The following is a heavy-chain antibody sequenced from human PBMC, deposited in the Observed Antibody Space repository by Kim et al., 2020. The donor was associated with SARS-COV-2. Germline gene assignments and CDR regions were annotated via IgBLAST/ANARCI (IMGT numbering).Heavy chain of an antibody. D-gene: IGHD3-22*01. J-gene: IGHJ5*02. CDR1: GFTFSSYS. Sequence: GGSLRLSCAASGFTFSSYSMNWVRQAPGKGLEWVSSSSSSSSYIYYADSVKGRFTISRDNAKNSLYLQMNSLRAEDTAVYYCARDPSYYYDSSGYYPPPFFDPWGQGTLVTVSS. CDR2: SSSSSSYI. CDR3: ARDPSYYYDSSGYYPPPFFDP. V-gene: IGHV3-21*01.